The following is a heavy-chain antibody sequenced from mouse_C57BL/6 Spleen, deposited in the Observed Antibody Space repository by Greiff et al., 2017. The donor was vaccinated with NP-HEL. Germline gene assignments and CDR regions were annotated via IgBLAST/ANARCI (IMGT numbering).Heavy chain of an antibody. J-gene: IGHJ4*01. CDR3: ARHEEGSYDGYYDYYAMDY. CDR2: FYPGSGSI. D-gene: IGHD2-3*01. V-gene: IGHV1-62-2*01. CDR1: GYTFTEYT. Sequence: QVQLKESGAELVKPGASVKLSCKASGYTFTEYTIHWVKQRSGQGLEWIGWFYPGSGSIKYNEKFKDKATLTADKSSSTVYMELSRLTSEDSAVYFCARHEEGSYDGYYDYYAMDYWGQGTSVTVSS.